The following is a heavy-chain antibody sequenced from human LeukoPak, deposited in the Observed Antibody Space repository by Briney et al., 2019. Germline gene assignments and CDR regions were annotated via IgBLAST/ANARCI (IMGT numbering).Heavy chain of an antibody. CDR2: INPSGGST. D-gene: IGHD3-22*01. CDR1: GYTFTSQY. V-gene: IGHV1-46*01. Sequence: GASVKVSCKASGYTFTSQYMHWVRQAPGQGLEWMGIINPSGGSTSYAQKFQGGVTMTRDTSTSTVYMELSSLRSEDTAVYYCARDPGIVGGGAYYFDYWGQGTLVTVSS. CDR3: ARDPGIVGGGAYYFDY. J-gene: IGHJ4*02.